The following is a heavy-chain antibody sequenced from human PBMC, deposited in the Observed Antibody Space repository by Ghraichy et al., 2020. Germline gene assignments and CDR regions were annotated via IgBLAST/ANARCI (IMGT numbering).Heavy chain of an antibody. V-gene: IGHV3-48*01. D-gene: IGHD3-3*01. CDR3: ARDVPPGNYDFWSGYYTYFDY. Sequence: GGSLRLSCAASGFTFSSYSMNWVRQAPGKGLEWVSYISSSSSTIYYADSVKGRFTISRDNAKNSLYLQMNSLRAEDTAVYYCARDVPPGNYDFWSGYYTYFDYWGQGTLVTVSS. J-gene: IGHJ4*02. CDR1: GFTFSSYS. CDR2: ISSSSSTI.